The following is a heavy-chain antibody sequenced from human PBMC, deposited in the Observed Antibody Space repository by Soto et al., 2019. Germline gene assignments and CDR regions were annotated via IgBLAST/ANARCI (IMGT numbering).Heavy chain of an antibody. V-gene: IGHV1-46*01. CDR3: ATRDPGHY. CDR1: GYTFTTYY. J-gene: IGHJ4*02. CDR2: ISPDGGRT. Sequence: QVQLVQSGAEVKKPGASVKVSCKASGYTFTTYYMHWVRQSPGQGLEWMGIISPDGGRTSYAQKVQGRVTMTRDTSTSTVNMELSSLRSEDTAVYDCATRDPGHYWGQGTLVTVSS.